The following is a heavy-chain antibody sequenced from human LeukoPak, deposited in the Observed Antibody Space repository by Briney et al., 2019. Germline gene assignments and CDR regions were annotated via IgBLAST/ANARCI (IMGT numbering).Heavy chain of an antibody. CDR2: VYYSGST. Sequence: SETLSLTCTVSGGSIDSHCYNWVRQPPEEGLEWIGCVYYSGSTNYNPSLKSRSVDTSKNQFSLNLNSVTAADTAVYYCARGVRLWSQGTLVTVSS. CDR1: GGSIDSHC. J-gene: IGHJ4*02. CDR3: ARGVRL. V-gene: IGHV4-59*11. D-gene: IGHD3-10*01.